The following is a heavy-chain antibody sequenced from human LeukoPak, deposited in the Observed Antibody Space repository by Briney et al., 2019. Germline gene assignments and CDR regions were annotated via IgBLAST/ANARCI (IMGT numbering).Heavy chain of an antibody. V-gene: IGHV3-23*01. J-gene: IGHJ4*02. CDR1: GFTFSSYA. CDR3: AGDLEGYYGAGPLDY. D-gene: IGHD3-10*01. CDR2: ISGSGGST. Sequence: GGSLRPSCAASGFTFSSYAMSWVRQAPGEGLEWVSAISGSGGSTYYADSVKGRFTISRDNSKNTLYLQMNSLRAEDTAVYYCAGDLEGYYGAGPLDYWGQGTLVTVSS.